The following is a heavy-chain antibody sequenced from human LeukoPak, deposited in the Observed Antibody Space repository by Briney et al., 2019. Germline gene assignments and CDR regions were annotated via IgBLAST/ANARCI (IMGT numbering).Heavy chain of an antibody. CDR1: GGSVSSGSYY. D-gene: IGHD4-17*01. V-gene: IGHV4-61*01. CDR2: IYYSGST. Sequence: SETLSLTCTVSGGSVSSGSYYWSWMRQPPGKGLEWIGYIYYSGSTTYNPSLKSRVTISVDTSKNKSSLKLSSVTAADTAVYYCARVPISTTARGYFDYWGQGTLVTVSS. CDR3: ARVPISTTARGYFDY. J-gene: IGHJ4*02.